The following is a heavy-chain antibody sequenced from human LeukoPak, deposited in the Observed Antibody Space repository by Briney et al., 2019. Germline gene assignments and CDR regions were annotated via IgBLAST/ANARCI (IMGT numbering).Heavy chain of an antibody. V-gene: IGHV1-2*06. Sequence: ASVKVSCKASGGTFSSYAISWVRHAPGQGLEWMGRINPNSGGTNYAQKFQGRVTMTRDTSITTAYMDLSRLTYDDTAVYYCARGGTEASSGDYWGQGTLVTVSS. D-gene: IGHD3-10*01. J-gene: IGHJ4*02. CDR3: ARGGTEASSGDY. CDR2: INPNSGGT. CDR1: GGTFSSYA.